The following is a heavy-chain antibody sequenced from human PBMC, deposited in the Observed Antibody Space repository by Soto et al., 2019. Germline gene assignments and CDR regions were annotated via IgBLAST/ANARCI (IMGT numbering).Heavy chain of an antibody. Sequence: QVQLVESGGGVVQPGRSLRLSCAASGFTFSSYAMHWVRQAPGKGLEWVAVISYDGSNKYYADSVKGRFTISRDNSKNTLDRQMNRLRAEDKAVYYCARLGGGGYCSGGSCFHYYYYGMDVWGQGTTVTVSS. CDR1: GFTFSSYA. J-gene: IGHJ6*02. CDR2: ISYDGSNK. CDR3: ARLGGGGYCSGGSCFHYYYYGMDV. D-gene: IGHD2-15*01. V-gene: IGHV3-30*14.